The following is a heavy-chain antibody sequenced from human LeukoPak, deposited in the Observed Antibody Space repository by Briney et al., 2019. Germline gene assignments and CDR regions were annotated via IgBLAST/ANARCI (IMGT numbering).Heavy chain of an antibody. V-gene: IGHV1-69*05. J-gene: IGHJ4*02. CDR1: GGTFSSYA. CDR3: ARRGVGSNWNHFDY. Sequence: GSSVKVSCKASGGTFSSYAISWVRQAPGQGLEWMGGIIPIFGTANYAQKSQGRVTITTDESTSTAYMELSSLRSEDTAVYYCARRGVGSNWNHFDYWGQGTLVTVSS. CDR2: IIPIFGTA. D-gene: IGHD1-20*01.